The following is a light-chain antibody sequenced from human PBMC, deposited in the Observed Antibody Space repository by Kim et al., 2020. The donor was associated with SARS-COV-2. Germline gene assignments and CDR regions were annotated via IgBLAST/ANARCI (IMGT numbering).Light chain of an antibody. V-gene: IGLV1-44*01. CDR1: NSNIGSKT. CDR2: RNN. J-gene: IGLJ3*02. Sequence: QSVLTQPPAASGTPGQRVYISCSGSNSNIGSKTVNWYQHVPGTAPRLLIYRNNERPSGVPDRFSGSKSGTSASLAISGLQSDDEADYYCSTWDDSLNGVVFGGGTKLTVL. CDR3: STWDDSLNGVV.